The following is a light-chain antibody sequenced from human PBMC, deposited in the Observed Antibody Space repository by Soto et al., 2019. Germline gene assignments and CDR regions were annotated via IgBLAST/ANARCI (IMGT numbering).Light chain of an antibody. V-gene: IGKV3-20*01. CDR1: QSVSSDY. CDR2: GAS. CDR3: RQYVRSPWT. J-gene: IGKJ1*01. Sequence: EIVLTQSPGTLSLSPGERATLSCRASQSVSSDYFAWYQQKRGQAPRLLIYGASSRATGIPDRFSGSGSGTDFTLTISRLEPEDFAIYYCRQYVRSPWTFGQGTTVEIK.